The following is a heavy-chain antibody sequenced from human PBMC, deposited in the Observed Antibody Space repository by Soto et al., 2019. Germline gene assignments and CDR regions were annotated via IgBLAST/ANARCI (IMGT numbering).Heavy chain of an antibody. CDR3: AKDADYDFWSGYYFDH. CDR2: ISDNGGNT. Sequence: PGGSLRLSCAASGFTFNDYGMSWVRQAPGKGLEWVSGISDNGGNTDYADSVKGRFTISRDKSKNTVFLQMNSLRAEDTAVYYCAKDADYDFWSGYYFDHWGQGTLVTVSS. J-gene: IGHJ5*02. V-gene: IGHV3-23*01. D-gene: IGHD3-3*01. CDR1: GFTFNDYG.